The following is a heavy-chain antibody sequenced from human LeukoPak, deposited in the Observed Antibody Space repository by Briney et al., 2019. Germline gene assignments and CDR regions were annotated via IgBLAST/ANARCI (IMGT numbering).Heavy chain of an antibody. V-gene: IGHV3-74*01. D-gene: IGHD6-13*01. J-gene: IGHJ4*02. CDR2: ISSDGSST. Sequence: TGGSLRLSCAASGFTFSNYWMHWVRQAPGKGLVWVSRISSDGSSTSYADSVKGRFTISRDNAKNTLYLQMNSLRAEDTAVYYCAGHQYSSNWYAFDYWGQGTLVTVSS. CDR1: GFTFSNYW. CDR3: AGHQYSSNWYAFDY.